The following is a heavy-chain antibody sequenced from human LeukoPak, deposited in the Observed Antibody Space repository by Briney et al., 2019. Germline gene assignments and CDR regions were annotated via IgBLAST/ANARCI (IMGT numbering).Heavy chain of an antibody. CDR2: ISYDGSNK. Sequence: GGSLRLSCAASGFTFSSYGMHWVRQAPGKGLEWVAVISYDGSNKYYADSVKGRFTISRDNAKNSLYLQMNSLRAEDTAVYHCARSAWDGSSFDYWGQGTLVTVSS. D-gene: IGHD6-13*01. CDR1: GFTFSSYG. J-gene: IGHJ4*02. CDR3: ARSAWDGSSFDY. V-gene: IGHV3-30*03.